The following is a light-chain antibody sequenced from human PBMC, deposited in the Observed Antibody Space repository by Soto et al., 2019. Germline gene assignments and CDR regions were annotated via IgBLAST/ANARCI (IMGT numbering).Light chain of an antibody. CDR1: SSNIGAGFD. Sequence: QSVLTQPPSVSGAPGQRVTIPCTGTSSNIGAGFDVHWYQHLPGTAPKLLIYGNNHRPSGVPDRFSGSKSGTSASLAISGLQSEDEADYYCAAWDDSLNGPVFGGGTKLTVL. CDR3: AAWDDSLNGPV. CDR2: GNN. J-gene: IGLJ3*02. V-gene: IGLV1-40*01.